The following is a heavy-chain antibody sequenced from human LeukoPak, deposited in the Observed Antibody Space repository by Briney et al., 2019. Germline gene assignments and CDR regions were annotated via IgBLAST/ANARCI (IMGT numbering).Heavy chain of an antibody. CDR1: GGSISSYY. CDR3: AREWMGVIDY. Sequence: PSETLSLTCTVSGGSISSYYWSWIRQPPGKGLEWIGYIYYSGSTNYNPSLKSRVTMSVDTSKNQFSLKLSSVTAADTAVYYCAREWMGVIDYWGQGTLVTVSS. J-gene: IGHJ4*02. D-gene: IGHD3-16*01. V-gene: IGHV4-59*12. CDR2: IYYSGST.